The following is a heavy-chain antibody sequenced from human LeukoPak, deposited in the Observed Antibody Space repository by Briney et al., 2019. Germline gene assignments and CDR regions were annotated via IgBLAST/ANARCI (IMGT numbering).Heavy chain of an antibody. D-gene: IGHD6-6*01. Sequence: SETLSLTCTVSGGSMGPYHRGWIRQPPGKGLEWIGEINHSGSTNYNPSLKSRVTISVDTSKNQFSLKLSSVTAADTAVYYCASSSSRGVYYYYGMDVWGQGTTVTVSS. V-gene: IGHV4-34*01. CDR3: ASSSSRGVYYYYGMDV. J-gene: IGHJ6*02. CDR2: INHSGST. CDR1: GGSMGPYH.